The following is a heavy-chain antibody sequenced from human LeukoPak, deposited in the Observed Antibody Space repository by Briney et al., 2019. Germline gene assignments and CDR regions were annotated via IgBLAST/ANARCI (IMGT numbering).Heavy chain of an antibody. Sequence: PGGSLRLSCAASGFTFSSYTMNWVRQAPGKGLELFSSISSAGTYIYYADSVKGRFTISRDNAKNSLYLQMNSLRAEDTAVYYCARGIVGATSRFDPWGQGTLVTVS. D-gene: IGHD1-26*01. J-gene: IGHJ5*02. CDR2: ISSAGTYI. CDR3: ARGIVGATSRFDP. CDR1: GFTFSSYT. V-gene: IGHV3-21*01.